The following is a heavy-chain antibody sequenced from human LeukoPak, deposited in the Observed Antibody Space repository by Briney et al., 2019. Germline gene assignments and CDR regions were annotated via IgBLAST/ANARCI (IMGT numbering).Heavy chain of an antibody. CDR1: GYSISSGYY. D-gene: IGHD1-20*01. V-gene: IGHV4-38-2*02. CDR2: IYHSGST. Sequence: PSETLSLTCTVSGYSISSGYYWGWIRQPPGKGLEWIGTIYHSGSTYYNPSLTSRVTISVDTSKNQFSLKLSSVTAADTAVYYCARERGDNWNVGPWGQGTLVTVSS. J-gene: IGHJ5*02. CDR3: ARERGDNWNVGP.